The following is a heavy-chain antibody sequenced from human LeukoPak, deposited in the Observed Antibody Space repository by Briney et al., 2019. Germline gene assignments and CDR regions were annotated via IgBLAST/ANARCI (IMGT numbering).Heavy chain of an antibody. CDR1: GFTFSSNW. Sequence: GGSLRLSCAASGFTFSSNWMSWVRQASGKGLEWVANINPDGSVRQYVDSVRGRFTISRDNAKNSLYLQMNNLRAEDTAVYYCARAFYYAYDDWGQGTLVTVSS. CDR3: ARAFYYAYDD. D-gene: IGHD3-10*01. CDR2: INPDGSVR. V-gene: IGHV3-7*03. J-gene: IGHJ4*02.